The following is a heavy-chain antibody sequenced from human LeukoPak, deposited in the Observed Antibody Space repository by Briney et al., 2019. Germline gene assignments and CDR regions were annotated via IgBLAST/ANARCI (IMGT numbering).Heavy chain of an antibody. V-gene: IGHV3-23*01. Sequence: GGSLRVSCAASGFTFSSYAISWVRQAPGKGLEWVSGISGSGGSTYYADSVKGRFTISRDNSKNTLYLQMNSLRAEDTAVYYCAKGLGSSGYYYSPFDSWGQGTLVTVSS. CDR1: GFTFSSYA. CDR3: AKGLGSSGYYYSPFDS. CDR2: ISGSGGST. J-gene: IGHJ4*02. D-gene: IGHD3-22*01.